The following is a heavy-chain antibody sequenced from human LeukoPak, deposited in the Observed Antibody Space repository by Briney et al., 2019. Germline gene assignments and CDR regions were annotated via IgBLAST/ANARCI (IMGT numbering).Heavy chain of an antibody. V-gene: IGHV4-4*07. J-gene: IGHJ6*03. D-gene: IGHD1-26*01. CDR1: GGSISSYY. CDR2: IYTSGST. Sequence: SETLSLTCTVSGGSISSYYWSWIRQPAGKGLEWIGRIYTSGSTNYNPSLKSRVTISVDTSKNQFSLKLSSVTAADTAVYYCARRADSGLRSTARYYYYMDVWGKGTTVSVSS. CDR3: ARRADSGLRSTARYYYYMDV.